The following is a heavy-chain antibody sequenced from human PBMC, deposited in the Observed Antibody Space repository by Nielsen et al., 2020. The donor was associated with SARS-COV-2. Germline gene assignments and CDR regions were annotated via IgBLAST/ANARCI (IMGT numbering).Heavy chain of an antibody. CDR2: IDPSDSYT. J-gene: IGHJ4*02. D-gene: IGHD3-22*01. V-gene: IGHV5-10-1*01. Sequence: GESLKISCKGSGYSFTGYWISWVRQMPGKGLEWMGRIDPSDSYTNYSPSFQGHVTISADKSISTAYLQWSSLKASDTAMYYCARRAPYYYDSSGYPTIFDYWGQGTLVTVSS. CDR1: GYSFTGYW. CDR3: ARRAPYYYDSSGYPTIFDY.